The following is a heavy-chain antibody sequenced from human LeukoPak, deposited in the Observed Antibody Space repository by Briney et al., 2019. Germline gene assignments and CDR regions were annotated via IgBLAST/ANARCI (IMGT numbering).Heavy chain of an antibody. CDR1: GFTFSSYG. D-gene: IGHD3-10*01. CDR3: AKANLWFGEPSNWFDP. V-gene: IGHV3-23*01. Sequence: GGSLRLSCAASGFTFSSYGMSWVRQAPGKGLEWVSAISGSGGSTYYADSVKGRFTISRDNSKNTLYLQMNSLRAEDTAVYYCAKANLWFGEPSNWFDPWGQGALVTVSS. CDR2: ISGSGGST. J-gene: IGHJ5*02.